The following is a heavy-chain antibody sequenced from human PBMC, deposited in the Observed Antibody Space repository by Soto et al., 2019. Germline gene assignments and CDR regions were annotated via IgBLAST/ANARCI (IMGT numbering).Heavy chain of an antibody. D-gene: IGHD6-13*01. Sequence: PGGYLRLSCAASGFTFSSYSMNLVRQAPGKGLEWVSSISSSSSYIYYADSVKGRFTISRDNSKNTLYLQMNSLRAEDTAVYFCANLVAAARWNYWGQGTLLIVAS. CDR3: ANLVAAARWNY. CDR2: ISSSSSYI. CDR1: GFTFSSYS. V-gene: IGHV3-21*01. J-gene: IGHJ4*02.